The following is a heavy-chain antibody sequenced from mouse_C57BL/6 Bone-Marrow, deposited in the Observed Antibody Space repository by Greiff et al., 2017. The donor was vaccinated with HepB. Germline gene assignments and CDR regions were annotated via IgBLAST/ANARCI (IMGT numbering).Heavy chain of an antibody. D-gene: IGHD2-3*01. Sequence: EVQRVESGPGLVKPSQSLSLTCSVTGYSITSGYYWNWIRQFPGNKLEWMGYISYDGSNNYNPSLKNRISITRDTSKNQFFLNLNSVTTEDTATYYCARGYDGYPYYFDYWGQGTTLTVSS. V-gene: IGHV3-6*01. CDR1: GYSITSGYY. J-gene: IGHJ2*01. CDR3: ARGYDGYPYYFDY. CDR2: ISYDGSN.